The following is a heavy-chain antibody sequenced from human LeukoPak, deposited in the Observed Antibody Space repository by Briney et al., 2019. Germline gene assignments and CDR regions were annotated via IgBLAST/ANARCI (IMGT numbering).Heavy chain of an antibody. V-gene: IGHV1-2*02. D-gene: IGHD6-19*01. CDR1: GYTFTGYY. CDR2: INPNSGGT. Sequence: ASVKVSCKASGYTFTGYYMHWVRQAPGQGLEWMGWINPNSGGTNYAQNFQGRVTMTRDTSISTAYMELSRLRSDGTAVYYCAREGQWLVRWFDPWGQGTLVTVSS. CDR3: AREGQWLVRWFDP. J-gene: IGHJ5*02.